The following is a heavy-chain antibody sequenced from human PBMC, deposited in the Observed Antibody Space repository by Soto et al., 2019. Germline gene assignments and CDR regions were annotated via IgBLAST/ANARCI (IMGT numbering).Heavy chain of an antibody. CDR2: IDPSDSYT. J-gene: IGHJ4*02. CDR3: ARHIAVVTRGEFDY. Sequence: GESLKISCKGSGYSFTTYWISWMRQMPGKGLEWMGKIDPSDSYTNYRPSFQGHVTISADKSISTAYLQWSSLKASDTAMYYCARHIAVVTRGEFDYWGQGTLVTVSS. CDR1: GYSFTTYW. V-gene: IGHV5-10-1*01. D-gene: IGHD6-19*01.